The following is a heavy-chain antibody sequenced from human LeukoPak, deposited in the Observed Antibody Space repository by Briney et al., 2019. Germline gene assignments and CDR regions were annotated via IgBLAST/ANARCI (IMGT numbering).Heavy chain of an antibody. CDR2: IYHTGST. CDR3: ARDRGSTGYYYLDS. CDR1: VVPITEFN. V-gene: IGHV4-59*01. Sequence: LSETLSLTCSVSVVPITEFNRSFIRQPPGQGRGAMGYIYHTGSTNYSPSLKSRVTMSVDASRNQFSLKLVSVTAADTAVYYCARDRGSTGYYYLDSWGQGILVTVSS. J-gene: IGHJ4*02. D-gene: IGHD6-19*01.